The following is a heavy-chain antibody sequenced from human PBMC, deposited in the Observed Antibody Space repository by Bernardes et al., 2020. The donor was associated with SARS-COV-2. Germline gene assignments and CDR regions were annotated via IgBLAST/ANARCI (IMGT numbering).Heavy chain of an antibody. CDR1: GASTSSDIYY. Sequence: LSLTCTVSGASTSSDIYYWGWIRQPPGKGLEWIGNIFYRGSTYYNPSLESRVTISVDTSKNQFSLKMSAVTAADTAVYYCASGRFLEWMELFDYWGRGTLVTVSS. CDR2: IFYRGST. J-gene: IGHJ4*02. CDR3: ASGRFLEWMELFDY. V-gene: IGHV4-39*01. D-gene: IGHD3-3*01.